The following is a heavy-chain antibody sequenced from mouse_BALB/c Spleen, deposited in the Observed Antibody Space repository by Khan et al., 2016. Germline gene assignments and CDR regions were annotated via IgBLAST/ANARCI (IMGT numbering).Heavy chain of an antibody. CDR3: ARSDYGDKDAIDY. D-gene: IGHD1-1*01. Sequence: EVQLQESGPGLVKPSQSLSLTCTVTGYSITSDYAWYWIRQFPGNRLEWMGYISYSGSTSYNPSLKSRISITRDTSKNQFFLQLNSVTSEDTATYYCARSDYGDKDAIDYWGQGTSVTVSA. V-gene: IGHV3-2*02. J-gene: IGHJ4*01. CDR2: ISYSGST. CDR1: GYSITSDYA.